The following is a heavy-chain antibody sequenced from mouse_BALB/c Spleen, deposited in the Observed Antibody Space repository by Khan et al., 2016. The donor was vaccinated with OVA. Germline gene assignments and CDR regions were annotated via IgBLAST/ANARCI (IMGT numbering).Heavy chain of an antibody. V-gene: IGHV1-80*01. CDR2: IYPGDGAT. Sequence: QVQLKQSGAELVRPGYSVKISCKASGYAFSSYWMNWVKQRPGQGLEWIGQIYPGDGATNNKGKFKSKATLTADKSSSTAYMQLSSLASEASAVYFCARSGGTTVADYWGQGTTLTVSS. CDR3: ARSGGTTVADY. J-gene: IGHJ2*01. CDR1: GYAFSSYW. D-gene: IGHD1-1*01.